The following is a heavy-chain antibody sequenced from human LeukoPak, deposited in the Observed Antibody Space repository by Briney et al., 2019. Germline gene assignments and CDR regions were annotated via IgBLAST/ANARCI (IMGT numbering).Heavy chain of an antibody. CDR3: ARGTDSSGWHPLEDGMDV. CDR2: INTNTGNP. D-gene: IGHD6-19*01. V-gene: IGHV7-4-1*02. Sequence: GASVKVSCKASGYTFTSYAMNWVRQAPGQGLEWMGWINTNTGNPTYAQGFTGRFVFSLDTSVSTAYLQISSLKAEDTAVYYCARGTDSSGWHPLEDGMDVWGQGTTVTVSS. CDR1: GYTFTSYA. J-gene: IGHJ6*02.